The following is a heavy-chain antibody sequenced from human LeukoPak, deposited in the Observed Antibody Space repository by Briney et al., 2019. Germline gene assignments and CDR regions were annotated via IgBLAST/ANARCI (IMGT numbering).Heavy chain of an antibody. Sequence: GRSLRLSCAASGFTFDDYAMHWVRQAPGKGLEWVSGISWNSGSIGYADSVKGRFTISRDNAKNSLYLQMNSLRAEDTALYYCAKATRGNWNDAEYHFDYWGQGTLVTVSS. V-gene: IGHV3-9*01. CDR2: ISWNSGSI. CDR1: GFTFDDYA. CDR3: AKATRGNWNDAEYHFDY. D-gene: IGHD1-20*01. J-gene: IGHJ4*02.